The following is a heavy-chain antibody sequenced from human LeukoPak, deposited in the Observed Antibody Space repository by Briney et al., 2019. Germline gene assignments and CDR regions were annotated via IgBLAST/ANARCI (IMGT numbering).Heavy chain of an antibody. J-gene: IGHJ4*02. CDR3: AREGDTTVVYFDY. CDR2: INPSGSST. Sequence: GASVKVSCKASGYTFTSYYMHWVRQAPGQGLEWMGLINPSGSSTSYAQKFQGRLSLTRDMSTSTDYMELSSLRSEDTAVYYCAREGDTTVVYFDYWGQGTLVTVSS. CDR1: GYTFTSYY. D-gene: IGHD5-18*01. V-gene: IGHV1-46*01.